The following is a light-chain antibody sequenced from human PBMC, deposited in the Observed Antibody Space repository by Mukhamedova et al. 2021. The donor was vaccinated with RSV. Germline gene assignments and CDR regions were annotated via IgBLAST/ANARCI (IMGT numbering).Light chain of an antibody. CDR1: QSISSN. Sequence: GERATLSCRASQSISSNLAWYQQKPGQAPRLLIYGASTRATGIPARFSGSGSGTEFTLTISSLQPEDFAVYYCQQYHNWPKTFGQG. CDR2: GAS. CDR3: QQYHNWPKT. V-gene: IGKV3-15*01. J-gene: IGKJ1*01.